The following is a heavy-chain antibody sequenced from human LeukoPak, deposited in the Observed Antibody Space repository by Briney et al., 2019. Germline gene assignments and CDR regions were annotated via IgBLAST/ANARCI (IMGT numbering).Heavy chain of an antibody. CDR3: AKPLSAASGTDFHY. D-gene: IGHD6-13*01. J-gene: IGHJ4*02. Sequence: PGGSLRLSCAASGFTFSSYWMSWVRQAPGKGLEWVATIKQDGSQKEYVDSVKGRFTISRDNAKNSLYLQMNSLRAEDTAVYYCAKPLSAASGTDFHYWGQGTLVTVSS. CDR1: GFTFSSYW. CDR2: IKQDGSQK. V-gene: IGHV3-7*05.